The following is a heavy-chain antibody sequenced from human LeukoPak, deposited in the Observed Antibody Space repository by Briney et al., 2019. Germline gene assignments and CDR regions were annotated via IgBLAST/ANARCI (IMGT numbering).Heavy chain of an antibody. CDR3: ARGAYYHDSSGYFRGAEIDY. CDR2: INHSGST. V-gene: IGHV4-34*01. CDR1: GGSFSGYY. J-gene: IGHJ4*02. D-gene: IGHD3-22*01. Sequence: PSETLSLTCAVSGGSFSGYYWSWIRQPPGKGLEWIGEINHSGSTNYNPSLKSRVTISVDTSKNQFSLKLSSVTAADTAVYYCARGAYYHDSSGYFRGAEIDYWGQGTLVTVSS.